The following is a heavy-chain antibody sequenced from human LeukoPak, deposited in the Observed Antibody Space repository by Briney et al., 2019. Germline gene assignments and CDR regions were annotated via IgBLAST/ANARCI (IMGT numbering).Heavy chain of an antibody. CDR1: GFPFNDYY. CDR2: ISSSGSTI. J-gene: IGHJ3*02. D-gene: IGHD2-2*01. V-gene: IGHV3-11*04. Sequence: GSLRLSCAASGFPFNDYYMTWIRQAPGKGLEWVSHISSSGSTIYYADSVKGRFIISRDNAKNSLYLQMYSLRAEDTAVYYCARDLGVPAARDAFDIWGQGTMVTVSS. CDR3: ARDLGVPAARDAFDI.